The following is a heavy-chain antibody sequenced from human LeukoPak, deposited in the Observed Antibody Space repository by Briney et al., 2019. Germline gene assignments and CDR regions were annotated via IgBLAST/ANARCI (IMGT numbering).Heavy chain of an antibody. CDR1: GGTFSSYA. D-gene: IGHD3-22*01. CDR3: ARGQKYYYDSSGYSGYYFDY. V-gene: IGHV1-69*13. J-gene: IGHJ4*02. Sequence: LVKVSCKASGGTFSSYAISWVRQAPGQGLEWLGGIIPIFGTANYAQKFQGRVTITADESTSTAYMELSSLRSEDTAVYYCARGQKYYYDSSGYSGYYFDYWGQGTLVTVSS. CDR2: IIPIFGTA.